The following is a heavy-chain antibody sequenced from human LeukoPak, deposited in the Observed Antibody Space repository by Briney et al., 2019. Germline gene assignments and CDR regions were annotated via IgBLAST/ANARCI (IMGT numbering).Heavy chain of an antibody. CDR3: AKEVGAAAGPFDY. CDR2: ISYDGSNK. J-gene: IGHJ4*02. CDR1: GFTFSSYG. Sequence: PGRSLRLSCAASGFTFSSYGIHWVRQAPGKGLEWVAVISYDGSNKYYADSVKGRFTISRDNSKNTLHLQMNSLRAEDTAVYYCAKEVGAAAGPFDYWGQGTLVTVSS. D-gene: IGHD6-13*01. V-gene: IGHV3-30*18.